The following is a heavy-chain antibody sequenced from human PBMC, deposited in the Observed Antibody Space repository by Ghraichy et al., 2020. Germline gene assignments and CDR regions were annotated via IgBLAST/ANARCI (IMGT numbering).Heavy chain of an antibody. Sequence: GGSLRLSCAASGFTFSSYSMNWVRQAPGKGLEWVSYISSSSSYIYYADSVKGRFTISRDNAKKSLYLQMNSLRAEDTAVYYCARALYYDFWSGNLNGYYFDYWGQGTLVTVSS. J-gene: IGHJ4*02. CDR3: ARALYYDFWSGNLNGYYFDY. CDR2: ISSSSSYI. V-gene: IGHV3-21*01. CDR1: GFTFSSYS. D-gene: IGHD3-3*01.